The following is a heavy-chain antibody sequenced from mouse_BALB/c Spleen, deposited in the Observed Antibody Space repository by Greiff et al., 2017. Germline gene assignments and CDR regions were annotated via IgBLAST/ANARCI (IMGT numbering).Heavy chain of an antibody. D-gene: IGHD2-4*01. CDR3: ARDYYDYDGGYFDY. CDR2: IRNKANGYTT. J-gene: IGHJ2*01. Sequence: EVQVVESGGGLVQPGGSLRLSCATSGFTFTDYYMSWVRQPPGKALEWLGFIRNKANGYTTEYSASVKGRFTISRDNSQSILYLQMNTLRAEDSATYYCARDYYDYDGGYFDYWGQGTTLTVSS. V-gene: IGHV7-3*02. CDR1: GFTFTDYY.